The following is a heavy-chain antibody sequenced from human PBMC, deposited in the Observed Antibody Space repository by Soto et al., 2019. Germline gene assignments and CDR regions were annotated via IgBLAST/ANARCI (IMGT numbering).Heavy chain of an antibody. D-gene: IGHD5-18*01. CDR1: GGSISDYY. Sequence: QVQLQESGPGLVKPSETLSLTCTVSGGSISDYYWSWIRQPPGKRLEWIGYMFDTGNTNYNPSLRGRLTISVDTSKNQLSLKMTSVTAADAAVYYCARQQGYGWFDPWGQGTLVTVSS. J-gene: IGHJ5*02. CDR2: MFDTGNT. CDR3: ARQQGYGWFDP. V-gene: IGHV4-59*08.